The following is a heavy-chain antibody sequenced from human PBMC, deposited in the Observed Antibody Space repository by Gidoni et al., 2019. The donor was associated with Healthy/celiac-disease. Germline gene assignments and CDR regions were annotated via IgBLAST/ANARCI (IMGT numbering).Heavy chain of an antibody. V-gene: IGHV3-21*01. CDR2: ISSSSSYI. CDR1: GFTFSSYS. CDR3: ARGSDGMDV. Sequence: EVQLVESGGGLVMPGGSLRLSCAASGFTFSSYSMNWVRQAPGKGLGGDSSISSSSSYIYYADSVKGRFTISRDNAKNSLYLQMNSLRAEDTAVYYCARGSDGMDVWGQGTTVTVS. J-gene: IGHJ6*02.